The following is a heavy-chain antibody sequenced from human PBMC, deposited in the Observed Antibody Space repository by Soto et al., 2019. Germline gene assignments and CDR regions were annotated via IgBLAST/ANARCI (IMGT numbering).Heavy chain of an antibody. D-gene: IGHD2-15*01. CDR1: GGSISSGGYY. Sequence: SETLSLTCTVSGGSISSGGYYWSWIRQHPGKGLEWIGYIYYSGSTYYNPSLKSRVTISVDTSKNQFSLKLSSVTAADTAVYYCARDVGRYCSGGSCYFQHWGQGTLVTVSS. CDR3: ARDVGRYCSGGSCYFQH. V-gene: IGHV4-31*03. J-gene: IGHJ1*01. CDR2: IYYSGST.